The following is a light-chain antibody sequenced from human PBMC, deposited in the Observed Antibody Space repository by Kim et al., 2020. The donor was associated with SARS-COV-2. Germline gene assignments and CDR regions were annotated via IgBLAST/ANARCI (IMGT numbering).Light chain of an antibody. CDR2: GAS. CDR1: RGITDY. V-gene: IGKV1-27*01. J-gene: IGKJ1*01. CDR3: QKYDNAPWT. Sequence: ASVGDRVTIPCRASRGITDYLAWYQQKPGRVPSLLIYGASTLQSGVPSRFSGSGSGKQFTLTIDSLQPEDVATYYCQKYDNAPWTFGQGTKVDIK.